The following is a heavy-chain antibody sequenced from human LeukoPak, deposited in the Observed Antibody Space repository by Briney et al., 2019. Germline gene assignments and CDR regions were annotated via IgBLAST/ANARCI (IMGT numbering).Heavy chain of an antibody. V-gene: IGHV3-33*06. CDR2: IWSDGSIK. CDR1: GFTFTTYG. J-gene: IGHJ4*02. CDR3: AKRAVAGAYFDY. D-gene: IGHD6-19*01. Sequence: GGSLRLSCAASGFTFTTYGLHWVRQAPGKGLEWVAVIWSDGSIKYYADSVKGRFTISRDNFKNTLYLQMNSLRAEDTAVYYCAKRAVAGAYFDYWGQGTLVTVSS.